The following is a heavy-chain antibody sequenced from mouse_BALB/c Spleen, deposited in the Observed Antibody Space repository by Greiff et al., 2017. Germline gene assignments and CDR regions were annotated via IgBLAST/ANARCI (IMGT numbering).Heavy chain of an antibody. D-gene: IGHD2-1*01. CDR2: ILPGSGST. V-gene: IGHV1-9*01. CDR3: ARGGYGNYDWFAY. Sequence: QVQLKQSGAELMKPGASVKISCKATGYTFSSYWIEWVKQRPGHGLEWIGEILPGSGSTNYNEKFKGKATFTADTSSNTAYMQLSSLTSEDSAVYYCARGGYGNYDWFAYWGQGTLGTVAA. J-gene: IGHJ3*01. CDR1: GYTFSSYW.